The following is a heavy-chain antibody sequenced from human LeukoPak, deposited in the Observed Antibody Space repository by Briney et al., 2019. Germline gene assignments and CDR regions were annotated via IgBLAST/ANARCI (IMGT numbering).Heavy chain of an antibody. CDR3: ARAPPTTTDYGDYLTRWDYFDY. D-gene: IGHD4-17*01. V-gene: IGHV3-20*01. CDR1: GFTFDDYG. Sequence: GGSPRLSCAASGFTFDDYGMSWVRQAPGKGLEWVSGINWNGGSTGYADSVKGRFTISRDNAKNSLYLQMNSLRAEDTALYHCARAPPTTTDYGDYLTRWDYFDYWGQGTLVTVSS. CDR2: INWNGGST. J-gene: IGHJ4*02.